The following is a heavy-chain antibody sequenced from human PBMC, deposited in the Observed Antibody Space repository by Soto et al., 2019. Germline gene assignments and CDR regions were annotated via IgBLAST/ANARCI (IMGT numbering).Heavy chain of an antibody. D-gene: IGHD1-26*01. Sequence: QVQLVESGGGVVQPGRSLRLSCATSGFTCSTFSMHWVRQAPGKGLEWVAHISYDGSEKDYADSVKGRFTISRDNSDNPLFLQMNSLTSEDTGVYYCARGPESGDFWGQGTLVTVPS. CDR3: ARGPESGDF. V-gene: IGHV3-30*04. CDR1: GFTCSTFS. CDR2: ISYDGSEK. J-gene: IGHJ4*02.